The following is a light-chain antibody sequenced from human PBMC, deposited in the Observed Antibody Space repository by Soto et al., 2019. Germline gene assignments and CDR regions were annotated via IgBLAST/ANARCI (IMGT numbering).Light chain of an antibody. Sequence: EIVMTQSPATLSVSPGGRATLSCRASQSVSSNLAWYQQKPGQAPRLLIYGASTRATGIPARFSGSGSGTEFTRTISSLQSEDFAVYDCQQYNNWPRTFGQGTKVESK. V-gene: IGKV3-15*01. CDR2: GAS. J-gene: IGKJ1*01. CDR3: QQYNNWPRT. CDR1: QSVSSN.